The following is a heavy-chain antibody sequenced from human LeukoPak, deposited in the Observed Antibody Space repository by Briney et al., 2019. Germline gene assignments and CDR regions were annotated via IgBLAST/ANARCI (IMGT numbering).Heavy chain of an antibody. V-gene: IGHV1-24*01. CDR2: FDREDGET. D-gene: IGHD5-18*01. CDR3: ATVGYSYGAFDY. Sequence: ASVKVSCKVSGYTLTEISLHWVRQAPGKGLEWMGGFDREDGETMYAQKFQGRVTMTEDTSTDTAFTELSSLRSEDTAVYYCATVGYSYGAFDYWGQGTLVIVSS. CDR1: GYTLTEIS. J-gene: IGHJ4*02.